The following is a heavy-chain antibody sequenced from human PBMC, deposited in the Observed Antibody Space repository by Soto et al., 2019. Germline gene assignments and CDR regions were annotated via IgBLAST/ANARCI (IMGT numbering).Heavy chain of an antibody. CDR3: ARSRPPIVAVPAAIHQRDWFDP. CDR1: GYTFTGYY. D-gene: IGHD2-2*01. V-gene: IGHV1-2*04. J-gene: IGHJ5*02. Sequence: QVQLVQSGAEVKKPGASVKVSCKASGYTFTGYYIHWVRQAPGQGLEWMGWINPNSGGTNYAQKFQGWVTMTRDTSISTAYMELSRLRSDDTAVYYCARSRPPIVAVPAAIHQRDWFDPWGKGTLVTVSS. CDR2: INPNSGGT.